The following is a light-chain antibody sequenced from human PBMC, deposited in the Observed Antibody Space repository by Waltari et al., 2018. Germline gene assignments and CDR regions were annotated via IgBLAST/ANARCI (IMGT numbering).Light chain of an antibody. J-gene: IGKJ1*01. CDR2: DAS. V-gene: IGKV3-11*01. Sequence: EIVLTQSPATLSLSPGEGATLSCRASQSVSSQLVWYQQKRGQAPRPLIYDASNRATGIPARFSGSGSGTDFTLTISSLEPEDFAVYYCQQCNNSPPTFGQGTKVEIK. CDR3: QQCNNSPPT. CDR1: QSVSSQ.